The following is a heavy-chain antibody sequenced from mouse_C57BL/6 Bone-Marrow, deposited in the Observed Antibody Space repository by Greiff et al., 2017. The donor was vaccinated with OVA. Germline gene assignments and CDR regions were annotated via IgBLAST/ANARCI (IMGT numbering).Heavy chain of an antibody. D-gene: IGHD1-1*01. J-gene: IGHJ4*01. V-gene: IGHV1-55*01. CDR2: IYPGSGST. Sequence: VQVVESGAELVKPGASVKMSCKASGYTFTSYWITWVKQRPGQGLEWIGDIYPGSGSTNYNEKFKSKATLTVDTSSSTAYMQLISLTSEDSAVYYCARGTTLSLGAMDYWGQGTSVTVSS. CDR1: GYTFTSYW. CDR3: ARGTTLSLGAMDY.